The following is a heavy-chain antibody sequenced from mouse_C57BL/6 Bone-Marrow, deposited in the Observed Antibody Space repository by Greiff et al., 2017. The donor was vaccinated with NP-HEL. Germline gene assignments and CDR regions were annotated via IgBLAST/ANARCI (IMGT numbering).Heavy chain of an antibody. D-gene: IGHD2-5*01. V-gene: IGHV1-80*01. Sequence: VQLQQSGAELVKPGASVKISCKASGYAFSSYWMNWVKQRPGKGLEWIGQIYPGDGDTNYNGKFKGKATLTADKSSSTAYMQLSSLTSEDSAVYFCAREDYSNYGWFAYWGQGTLVTVSA. CDR1: GYAFSSYW. CDR3: AREDYSNYGWFAY. CDR2: IYPGDGDT. J-gene: IGHJ3*01.